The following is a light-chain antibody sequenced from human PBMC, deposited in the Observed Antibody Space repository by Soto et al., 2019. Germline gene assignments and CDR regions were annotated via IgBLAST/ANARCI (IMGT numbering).Light chain of an antibody. V-gene: IGKV3-20*01. CDR2: GAS. CDR3: QHYDASQWT. CDR1: QSVSGTY. Sequence: EIVLTQSPGTLSLSPGERVTLSCRASQSVSGTYLAWYQQKPGQAPRLLIFGASSRATGIPVRFSGRGSGTDFTLTINRLEPEDFAMYYCQHYDASQWTFGQGTKVDIK. J-gene: IGKJ1*01.